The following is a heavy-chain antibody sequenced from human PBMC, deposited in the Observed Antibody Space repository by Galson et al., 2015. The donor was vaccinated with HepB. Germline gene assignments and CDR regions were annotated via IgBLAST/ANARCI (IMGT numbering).Heavy chain of an antibody. CDR3: TRLGDLSGYSSS. Sequence: SLRLSCAGSECSFSGSAMHWVRHTSWNGLEWIGRIGRNGINYATVYKASVKGRFTISRDDSKNTAYLQMNSLRTEDTAVYYCTRLGDLSGYSSSWGQGTLVTVSS. D-gene: IGHD2-2*01. J-gene: IGHJ4*02. CDR1: ECSFSGSA. CDR2: IGRNGINYAT. V-gene: IGHV3-73*01.